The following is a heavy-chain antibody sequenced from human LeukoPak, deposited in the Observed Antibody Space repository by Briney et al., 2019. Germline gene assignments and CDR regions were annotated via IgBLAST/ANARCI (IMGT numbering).Heavy chain of an antibody. CDR2: INHNENT. J-gene: IGHJ5*01. CDR1: GGSFSAYY. D-gene: IGHD3-10*01. V-gene: IGHV4-34*01. CDR3: ATDGMVRGPDAWFDS. Sequence: SETLSLTCAVYGGSFSAYYWSWIRQPPGKGLEWIGEINHNENTNYNPSLKSRLTISVDTSKNQFSLNLTSVTAADTAVYYCATDGMVRGPDAWFDSWGQGTLVTVSS.